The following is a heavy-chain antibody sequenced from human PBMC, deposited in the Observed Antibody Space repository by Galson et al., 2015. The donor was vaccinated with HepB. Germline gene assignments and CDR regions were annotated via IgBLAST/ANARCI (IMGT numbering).Heavy chain of an antibody. CDR2: IYSGGST. D-gene: IGHD2-8*02. CDR3: ARHTVYNWFDP. V-gene: IGHV3-66*02. Sequence: SLRLSCAASGFTVSSNYMSWVRQAPGKGLEWVSVIYSGGSTYYADSVKGRFTISRDNSKNTLYLQMNSLRAEDTAVYYCARHTVYNWFDPWGQGTLVTVSS. CDR1: GFTVSSNY. J-gene: IGHJ5*02.